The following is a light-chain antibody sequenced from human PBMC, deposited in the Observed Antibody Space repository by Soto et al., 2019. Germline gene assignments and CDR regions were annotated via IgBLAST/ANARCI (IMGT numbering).Light chain of an antibody. J-gene: IGLJ1*01. CDR1: SSDIGGYNY. Sequence: QSVLTQPASVSGSPGQSITISCTGTSSDIGGYNYVSWYQQYPGKAPNLIIYEVTNRPSGISYRFSGSKSGNTASLTISGLQVEDEADYYCSSYAGSNNPYVFGTGTKVTVL. CDR3: SSYAGSNNPYV. V-gene: IGLV2-14*01. CDR2: EVT.